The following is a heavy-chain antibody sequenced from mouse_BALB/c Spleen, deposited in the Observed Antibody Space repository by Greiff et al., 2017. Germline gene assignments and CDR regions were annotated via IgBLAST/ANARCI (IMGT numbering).Heavy chain of an antibody. D-gene: IGHD1-2*01. CDR3: AGYPLITTATGFDY. CDR2: IYPGDGDN. J-gene: IGHJ2*01. Sequence: QVQLQQSGPELVKPGASVKISCKASGYAFSSSWMNWVHQRPGQGLEWIGRIYPGDGDNNYNGKVTGKATLTADKSSSTAYMQLSSLTSVDSAVYFCAGYPLITTATGFDYWGQGTTLTVSS. V-gene: IGHV1-82*01. CDR1: GYAFSSSW.